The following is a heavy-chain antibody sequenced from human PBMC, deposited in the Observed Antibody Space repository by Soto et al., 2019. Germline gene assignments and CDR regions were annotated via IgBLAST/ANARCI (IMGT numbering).Heavy chain of an antibody. D-gene: IGHD6-19*01. CDR3: ARGVIEWLVRPLGMDV. J-gene: IGHJ6*02. CDR1: GFTFSSYS. CDR2: ISSSSSFI. Sequence: PGGSLRLSCAASGFTFSSYSMNWVRQAPGKGLEWVSSISSSSSFIYYADSVKGRFTISRDNAKNSLYLQMNSLRAEDTAVYYCARGVIEWLVRPLGMDVWGQGTTVTVSS. V-gene: IGHV3-21*01.